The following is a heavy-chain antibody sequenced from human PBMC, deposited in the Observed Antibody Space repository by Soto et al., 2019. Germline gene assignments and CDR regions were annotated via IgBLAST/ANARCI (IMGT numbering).Heavy chain of an antibody. CDR2: ISGSGGST. CDR1: GFTFSSYA. Sequence: EVQLLESGGGLVQPGGSLRLSCEASGFTFSSYAMSWVRQAPGKGLEWVSAISGSGGSTYYADSVKGRFTISRDNSKNTLYLQMNSLRAEDTAVYYCAKAVVVVPAAIWYYYGMDVWGQGTTVTVSS. V-gene: IGHV3-23*01. CDR3: AKAVVVVPAAIWYYYGMDV. D-gene: IGHD2-2*01. J-gene: IGHJ6*02.